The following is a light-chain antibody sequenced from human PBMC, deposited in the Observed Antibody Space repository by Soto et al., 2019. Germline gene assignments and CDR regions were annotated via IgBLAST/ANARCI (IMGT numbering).Light chain of an antibody. V-gene: IGKV3-11*01. CDR2: DTY. Sequence: EIVLTQSPASLSLSPGEGATLSCRASQSVSDYLAWYQQKPGQAPRLLIYDTYKRVTGIPSRFSGSGSGTDFTLTISSLEPEDFALYFCPHRSNRFPITFGQGTRLEIK. J-gene: IGKJ5*01. CDR3: PHRSNRFPIT. CDR1: QSVSDY.